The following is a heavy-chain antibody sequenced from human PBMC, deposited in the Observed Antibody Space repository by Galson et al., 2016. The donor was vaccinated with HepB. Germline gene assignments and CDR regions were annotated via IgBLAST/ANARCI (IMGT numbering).Heavy chain of an antibody. J-gene: IGHJ1*01. D-gene: IGHD3-16*01. CDR3: ARVDPATFTH. V-gene: IGHV1-69*11. Sequence: SVKVSCKASGGTFSSFDISWVRQAPGQGLEWMGRIIAVRGTTNYAQKFQGRVTITADESTNTAYMELSSLRSEDTSVTYCARVDPATFTHWGQGTLVRVSS. CDR2: IIAVRGTT. CDR1: GGTFSSFD.